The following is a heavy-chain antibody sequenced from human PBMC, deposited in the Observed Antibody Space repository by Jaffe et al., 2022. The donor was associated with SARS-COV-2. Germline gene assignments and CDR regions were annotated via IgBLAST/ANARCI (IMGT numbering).Heavy chain of an antibody. CDR3: ARDFLRLRLGEPQNDY. D-gene: IGHD3-16*01. V-gene: IGHV3-21*01. Sequence: EVQLVESGGGLVKPGGSLRLSCAASGFTFSSYSMNWVRQAPGKGLEWVSSISSSSSYIYYADSVKGRFTISRDNAKNSLYLQMNSLRAEDTAVYYCARDFLRLRLGEPQNDYWGQGTLVTVSS. CDR2: ISSSSSYI. J-gene: IGHJ4*02. CDR1: GFTFSSYS.